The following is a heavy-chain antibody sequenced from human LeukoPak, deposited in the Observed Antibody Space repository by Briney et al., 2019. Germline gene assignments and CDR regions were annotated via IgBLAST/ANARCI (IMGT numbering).Heavy chain of an antibody. CDR1: GFTFRAYT. CDR3: AKDVKSDGVWDVDH. J-gene: IGHJ4*02. D-gene: IGHD4-17*01. Sequence: PGGSLRLTCAASGFTFRAYTMNWVRQAPGKGLEWVSGIYGSGEGQTFYADSVRGRFTISRDDSRNVVFLHMDSLRVEDTVLYYCAKDVKSDGVWDVDHWGQGTLVTVSS. CDR2: IYGSGEGQT. V-gene: IGHV3-23*01.